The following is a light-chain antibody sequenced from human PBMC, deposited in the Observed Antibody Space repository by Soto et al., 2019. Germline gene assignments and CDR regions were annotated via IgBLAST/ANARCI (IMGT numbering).Light chain of an antibody. Sequence: PGERATLSCTASQSVGSYLAWYQQRPGQAPRLLIYDASNRATGIPARFSGSGSGTDFTLTISSLEPEDFAVFYCQQRSNRPPLTFGGGTKVEIK. CDR3: QQRSNRPPLT. CDR1: QSVGSY. J-gene: IGKJ4*01. V-gene: IGKV3-11*01. CDR2: DAS.